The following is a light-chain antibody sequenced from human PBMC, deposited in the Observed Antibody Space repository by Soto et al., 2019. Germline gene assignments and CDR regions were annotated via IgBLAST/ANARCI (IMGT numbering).Light chain of an antibody. V-gene: IGKV1-5*03. CDR3: QQYTSYPVT. Sequence: DIQMTQSPSTLSPSAGDRVTITCRASQSIGTSLAWYQQKPGKAPDVLIYKASTLETGVPSRFSSSGSGTEFTLTINSLQPDDFATYYCQQYTSYPVTFGGGTKVEIK. J-gene: IGKJ4*01. CDR1: QSIGTS. CDR2: KAS.